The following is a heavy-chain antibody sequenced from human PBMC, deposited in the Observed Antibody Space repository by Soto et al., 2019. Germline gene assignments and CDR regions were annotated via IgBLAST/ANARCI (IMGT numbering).Heavy chain of an antibody. CDR3: AGMESVGSLIWFAP. Sequence: GASVKVSCKASGYTFTNNGVSWVRQATGQGLEWMGWMNPGSGDTEYAQKLQGRVTMTTDISITTAYMELNSLTSEDTAVYYCAGMESVGSLIWFAPWGQGTLVT. D-gene: IGHD3-10*01. V-gene: IGHV1-8*02. J-gene: IGHJ5*02. CDR2: MNPGSGDT. CDR1: GYTFTNNG.